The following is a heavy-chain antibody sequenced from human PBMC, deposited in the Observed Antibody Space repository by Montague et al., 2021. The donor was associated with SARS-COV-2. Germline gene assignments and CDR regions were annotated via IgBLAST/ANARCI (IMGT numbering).Heavy chain of an antibody. D-gene: IGHD6-6*01. Sequence: CAISGDSVSSNTVAWYWFRQSPSRGLEWLGRTYYRSKWYNDYAVSMQSRVTINPDTSKNQFSLHVNSVTPEDTAVYYCARDSEYSIDYWGQGILVTVSS. CDR3: ARDSEYSIDY. CDR2: TYYRSKWYN. V-gene: IGHV6-1*01. J-gene: IGHJ4*02. CDR1: GDSVSSNTVA.